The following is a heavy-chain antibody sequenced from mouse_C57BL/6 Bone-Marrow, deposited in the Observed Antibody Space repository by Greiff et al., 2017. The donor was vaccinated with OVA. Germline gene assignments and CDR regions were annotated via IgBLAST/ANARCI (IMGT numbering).Heavy chain of an antibody. Sequence: DVMLVESGGDLVKPGGSLKLSCAASGFTFSSYGMSWVRQTPDKRLEWVATISSGGSYTYYPDSVKGRFTISRDNAKNTLYLQMSSLKSEDTAMYYCARHGGVDYWGQGTSVTVSS. V-gene: IGHV5-6*02. CDR3: ARHGGVDY. CDR2: ISSGGSYT. CDR1: GFTFSSYG. J-gene: IGHJ4*01.